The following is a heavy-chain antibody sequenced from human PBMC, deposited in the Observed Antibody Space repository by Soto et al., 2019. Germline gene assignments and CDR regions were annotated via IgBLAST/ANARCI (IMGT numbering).Heavy chain of an antibody. Sequence: GGSLRLSCAGSGFTFSTYAMSWVRQAPGKGLEWVSTISGSGGKSYYADSVKGRFTISRDNSKNTLYLQMNSLRAEDTAVFYCAKERSSGWSFDYWGQGTLVTVSS. J-gene: IGHJ4*02. V-gene: IGHV3-23*01. CDR3: AKERSSGWSFDY. CDR2: ISGSGGKS. D-gene: IGHD6-19*01. CDR1: GFTFSTYA.